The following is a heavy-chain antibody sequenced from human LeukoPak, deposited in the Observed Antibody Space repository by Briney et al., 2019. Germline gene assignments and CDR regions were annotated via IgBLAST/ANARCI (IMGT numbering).Heavy chain of an antibody. CDR1: GFTFSSYW. D-gene: IGHD3-10*01. Sequence: GGSLRLSCAASGFTFSSYWMSWVRQAPGKGLEWVANIKQDGSEKYYVDSVKGRFTISRDNAKNSLYLQMNSLRAEDTAVYYCARRYGSGSYRTFDYWGQGTLVTVSS. CDR3: ARRYGSGSYRTFDY. CDR2: IKQDGSEK. J-gene: IGHJ4*02. V-gene: IGHV3-7*01.